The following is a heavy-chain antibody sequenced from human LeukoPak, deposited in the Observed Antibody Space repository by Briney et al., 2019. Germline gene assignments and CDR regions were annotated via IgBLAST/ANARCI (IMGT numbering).Heavy chain of an antibody. CDR1: GGTFSSYA. V-gene: IGHV1-69*13. Sequence: SVKVSCKASGGTFSSYAINWVRQAPGQGLEWMGGITPIYGTKNYARKFQGRVTITADESTNTAYMELTSLRSEDTAVYFCAREEAYYYYMDVWGKGTTVTVSS. J-gene: IGHJ6*03. CDR2: ITPIYGTK. CDR3: AREEAYYYYMDV.